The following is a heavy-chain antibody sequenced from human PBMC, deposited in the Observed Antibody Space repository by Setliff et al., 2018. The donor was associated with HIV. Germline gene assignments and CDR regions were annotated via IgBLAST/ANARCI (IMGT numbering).Heavy chain of an antibody. D-gene: IGHD6-13*01. CDR3: ARVQQQLLQEDDYFDY. Sequence: GGSLRLSCAASGFTFRSYAMSWVRQAPGKGLEWVSTITGNSDSTYYADSAKGRFTVSRDISRNTLYLQMNSLRPEDTAVYYCARVQQQLLQEDDYFDYWGKGTTVTVSS. J-gene: IGHJ4*03. CDR1: GFTFRSYA. V-gene: IGHV3-23*01. CDR2: ITGNSDST.